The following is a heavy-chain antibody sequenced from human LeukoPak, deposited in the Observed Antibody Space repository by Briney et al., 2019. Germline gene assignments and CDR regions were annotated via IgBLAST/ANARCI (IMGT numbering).Heavy chain of an antibody. CDR1: GASISSYY. V-gene: IGHV4-59*01. CDR3: ARVSVVYGMDV. Sequence: PSETLSLTCTVSGASISSYYWNWIRQPPGKGLEWIGYMYYTGSTNYNPSLKSRVTISLATSKNQFSLKLSSVTAADTAVYYCARVSVVYGMDVWGRGTTVTVSS. J-gene: IGHJ6*02. CDR2: MYYTGST.